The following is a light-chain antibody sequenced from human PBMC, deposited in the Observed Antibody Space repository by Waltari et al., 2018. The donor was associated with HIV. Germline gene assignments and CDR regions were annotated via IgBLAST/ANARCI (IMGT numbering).Light chain of an antibody. CDR2: FAS. CDR3: QGGNGY. J-gene: IGKJ2*01. CDR1: QNIQNR. V-gene: IGKV1-5*03. Sequence: DSPLTQSPSTLSASVGDRVIITCRASQNIQNRMAWHQQKPGKAPKLLIYFASTLQGGVPSRFSGSRSGTEFALTISSLQPDDFATYYCQGGNGYFGQGTKVEIK.